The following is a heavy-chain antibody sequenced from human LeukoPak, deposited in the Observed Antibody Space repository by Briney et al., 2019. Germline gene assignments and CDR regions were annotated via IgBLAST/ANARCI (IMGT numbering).Heavy chain of an antibody. CDR3: ARDLSSGSYFDY. CDR1: GFTFSTYT. CDR2: ISSSGSYI. J-gene: IGHJ4*02. Sequence: PGGSLRLSCAASGFTFSTYTMHWVRQAPGKGLEWVSSISSSGSYIYYAVSVKGRFTISRDNAKNSLYLQMNSLRAEDTAVYYCARDLSSGSYFDYWGQGTLVTVSS. V-gene: IGHV3-21*06. D-gene: IGHD3-22*01.